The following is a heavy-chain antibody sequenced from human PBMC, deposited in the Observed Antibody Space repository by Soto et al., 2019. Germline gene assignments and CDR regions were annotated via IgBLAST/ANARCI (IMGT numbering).Heavy chain of an antibody. D-gene: IGHD3-10*01. Sequence: QVQLVESGGGVVQPGRSLRLSCAASGFTFSSYGMHWVRQAPGKGLEWVAVIWYDGSNKYYADSVKGRFTISRDNSKNPLYLQMNSLRAEDTAVYYCGRDGDYGSVTNWFAPWGQGTLVTVSS. CDR1: GFTFSSYG. CDR3: GRDGDYGSVTNWFAP. J-gene: IGHJ5*02. CDR2: IWYDGSNK. V-gene: IGHV3-33*01.